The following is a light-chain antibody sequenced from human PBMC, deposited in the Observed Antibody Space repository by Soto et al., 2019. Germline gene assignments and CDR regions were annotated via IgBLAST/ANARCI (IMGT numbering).Light chain of an antibody. CDR1: SSDVGAYNY. J-gene: IGLJ1*01. V-gene: IGLV2-14*01. CDR2: EVS. Sequence: QSVLTQPASVSGSLGQSITISCTGTSSDVGAYNYVSWYQQQPGKAPKLMISEVSNRPSGVSNRFSGSKSGNTASLIISGLQAEDEADYYCCSYISSSTLVFGTGTKVTVL. CDR3: CSYISSSTLV.